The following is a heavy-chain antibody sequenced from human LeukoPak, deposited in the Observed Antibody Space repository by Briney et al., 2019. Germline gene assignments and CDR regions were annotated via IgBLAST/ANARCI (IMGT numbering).Heavy chain of an antibody. V-gene: IGHV4-39*07. D-gene: IGHD2-15*01. CDR3: ARPLGVVMAFDI. CDR2: IYYSGST. Sequence: SETLSLTCTVSGGSISSSSYYWGWIRQPPRKGLEWIGSIYYSGSTYYNPSLKSRVTISVGTSKNQFSLKLSSVTAADTAVYYCARPLGVVMAFDIWGQGTMVTVSS. CDR1: GGSISSSSYY. J-gene: IGHJ3*02.